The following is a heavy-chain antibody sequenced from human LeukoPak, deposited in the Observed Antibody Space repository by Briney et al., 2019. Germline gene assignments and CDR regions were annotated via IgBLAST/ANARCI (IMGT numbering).Heavy chain of an antibody. V-gene: IGHV3-7*01. CDR3: ARDKIVGATYFDY. Sequence: GGSLRLSCAASGFTFSSYWMSWVRQAPGKGLEWAANIKQDGSEMYYVDSVKGRFTISRDNAKNSLYLQMNNLRAEDTAVYYCARDKIVGATYFDYWGQGALVTVSS. CDR2: IKQDGSEM. J-gene: IGHJ4*02. D-gene: IGHD1-26*01. CDR1: GFTFSSYW.